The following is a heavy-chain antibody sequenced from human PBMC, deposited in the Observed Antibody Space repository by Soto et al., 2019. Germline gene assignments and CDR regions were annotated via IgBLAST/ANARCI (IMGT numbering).Heavy chain of an antibody. V-gene: IGHV4-4*02. CDR1: GGSISSSNW. D-gene: IGHD4-17*01. CDR2: IYHSGST. CDR3: ARASPDYGDYEYSFDY. J-gene: IGHJ4*02. Sequence: QVQLQESGPGLVKPSGTLSLTCAVSGGSISSSNWWSWVRQPPGKGLEWIGEIYHSGSTNYNPSLKSGLTLSVNKSKNQCSLQPSSVTAADTAVYYCARASPDYGDYEYSFDYWGQGTLVTVSS.